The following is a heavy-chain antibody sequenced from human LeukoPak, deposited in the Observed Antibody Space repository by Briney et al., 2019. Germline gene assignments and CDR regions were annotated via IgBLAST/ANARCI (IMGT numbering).Heavy chain of an antibody. CDR1: GDSINSAAYY. V-gene: IGHV4-31*03. CDR2: IYYSGST. CDR3: ARDNDFWSGYYSFDF. J-gene: IGHJ4*02. Sequence: SETLSLTCTVSGDSINSAAYYWSWIRRHPGKGLEWIGYIYYSGSTSYNPSLQSRVTISIDTSKNQFSLKLSSVTAADTAVYYRARDNDFWSGYYSFDFWGRGTLVTVSS. D-gene: IGHD3-3*01.